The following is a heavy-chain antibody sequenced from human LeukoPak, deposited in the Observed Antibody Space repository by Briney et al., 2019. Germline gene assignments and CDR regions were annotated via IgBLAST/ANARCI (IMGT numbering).Heavy chain of an antibody. Sequence: ASVKVSCKASGYTFTSYGISWVRQAPGQGLEWMGWISAYNGNTNYAQKLQGRVTMTTDTSTSTAYMELRSLRSDDTAVYYCARDLNVGWQKRYYYYHGMDVWGQGTTVTVSS. D-gene: IGHD2-15*01. J-gene: IGHJ6*02. V-gene: IGHV1-18*01. CDR1: GYTFTSYG. CDR2: ISAYNGNT. CDR3: ARDLNVGWQKRYYYYHGMDV.